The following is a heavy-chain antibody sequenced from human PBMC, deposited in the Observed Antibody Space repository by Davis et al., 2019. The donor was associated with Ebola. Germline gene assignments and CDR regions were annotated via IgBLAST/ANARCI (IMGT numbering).Heavy chain of an antibody. CDR2: IWYDGSNK. CDR1: GFTFSSYG. J-gene: IGHJ4*02. V-gene: IGHV3-33*08. Sequence: GESLKISCAASGFTFSSYGMHWVRQAPGKGLEWVAVIWYDGSNKYYADSVKGRFTISRDNSKNTLYLQMNSLRAEDTAVYYCARDLATPKGVQWEVSLNYWGQGTLVTVSS. CDR3: ARDLATPKGVQWEVSLNY. D-gene: IGHD1-26*01.